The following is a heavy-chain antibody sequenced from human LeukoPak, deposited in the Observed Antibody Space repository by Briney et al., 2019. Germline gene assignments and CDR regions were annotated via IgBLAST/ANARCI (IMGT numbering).Heavy chain of an antibody. J-gene: IGHJ3*02. CDR1: GFTFSSYA. CDR2: ISYDGSNK. Sequence: GGSLRLSCAASGFTFSSYAMHWVRQAPGKGLEWVAVISYDGSNKYYAGSVKGRFTISRDNSKNTLYLQMNSLRAEDTAVYYCAGDYPGSFAFNIWGQGTMVTVSS. CDR3: AGDYPGSFAFNI. D-gene: IGHD2-15*01. V-gene: IGHV3-30*14.